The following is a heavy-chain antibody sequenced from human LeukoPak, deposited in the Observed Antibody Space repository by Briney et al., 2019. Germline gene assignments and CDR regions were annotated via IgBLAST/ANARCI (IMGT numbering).Heavy chain of an antibody. J-gene: IGHJ3*02. CDR1: GFTFSSYW. CDR2: IKQDGSEK. V-gene: IGHV3-7*01. CDR3: AREDESSSCAFDI. D-gene: IGHD6-13*01. Sequence: GGSLRLSCAASGFTFSSYWMSWVRQAPGKGLEWVANIKQDGSEKYYVDSVKGRFTISRDNAKNSLYLQMNSLRAEDTAVYYCAREDESSSCAFDIWGQGTMVTVSS.